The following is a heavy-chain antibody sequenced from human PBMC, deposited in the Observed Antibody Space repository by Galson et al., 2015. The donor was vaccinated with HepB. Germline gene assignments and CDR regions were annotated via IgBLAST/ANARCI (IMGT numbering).Heavy chain of an antibody. D-gene: IGHD1-26*01. CDR2: ISHDGSSI. V-gene: IGHV3-30*01. Sequence: SPMHWVRQAPGKGLEWVAVISHDGSSIKNADSVKGRFTISRDNSKNTLYLQMNSLRPEDTAVYYCARDQGHHLVGATDVFDIWGQGTLVTVSS. CDR1: SP. J-gene: IGHJ3*02. CDR3: ARDQGHHLVGATDVFDI.